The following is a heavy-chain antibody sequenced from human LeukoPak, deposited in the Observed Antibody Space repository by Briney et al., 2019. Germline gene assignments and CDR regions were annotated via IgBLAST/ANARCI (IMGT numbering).Heavy chain of an antibody. CDR2: IYYSGST. CDR3: ARVPRRIYYGSGSYYNGNNWFDP. J-gene: IGHJ5*02. Sequence: PSETLSLTCTVSGGSISSGGYYWSWIRQHPGKGLEWIGYIYYSGSTYYNPSLKSRVTISVDTSKNQFSLKLSSVTAADTAVYYCARVPRRIYYGSGSYYNGNNWFDPWGQGTLVTVSS. CDR1: GGSISSGGYY. V-gene: IGHV4-31*03. D-gene: IGHD3-10*01.